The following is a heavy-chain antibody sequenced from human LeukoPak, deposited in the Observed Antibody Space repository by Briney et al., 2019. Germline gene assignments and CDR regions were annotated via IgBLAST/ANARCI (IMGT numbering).Heavy chain of an antibody. D-gene: IGHD6-19*01. V-gene: IGHV3-48*01. CDR1: GFTFSSYS. J-gene: IGHJ4*02. Sequence: PGGSLRLSCAASGFTFSSYSMNWARQAPGKGLEWVSYISYSSSTIYYADSVRGRFTISRDNAKNSLYLQMNSLRAEDTAVYYCARDLRSSSGWLTIDYWGQGTLVTVSS. CDR2: ISYSSSTI. CDR3: ARDLRSSSGWLTIDY.